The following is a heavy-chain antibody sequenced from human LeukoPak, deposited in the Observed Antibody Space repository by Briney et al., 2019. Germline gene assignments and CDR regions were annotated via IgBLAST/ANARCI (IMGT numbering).Heavy chain of an antibody. CDR3: ARDLSGSYTVDY. Sequence: PGGSLRLSCAASGFTFSSYATHWVRQAPDKGLEWVAVISHDGSTENYADSVKGRITISRDNPKNTLYLQLNSLRPEDTAVYHCARDLSGSYTVDYWGQGTLVTVSS. D-gene: IGHD1-26*01. CDR2: ISHDGSTE. V-gene: IGHV3-30-3*01. CDR1: GFTFSSYA. J-gene: IGHJ4*02.